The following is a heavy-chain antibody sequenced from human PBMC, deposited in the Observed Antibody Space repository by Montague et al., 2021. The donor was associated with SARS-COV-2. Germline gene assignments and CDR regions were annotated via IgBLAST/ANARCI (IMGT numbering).Heavy chain of an antibody. CDR3: ASLGSPEYCGGDCYIRDYGTDV. CDR1: GGSITSNAWF. Sequence: SETLSLTCTVSGGSITSNAWFWIWLRQSPGLELEWIVSIYYSSNSYSSLFLRSRLTIAMATSQIPVSRKIDTVTAAATALYFCASLGSPEYCGGDCYIRDYGTDVWGQGTRVTVSS. J-gene: IGHJ6*02. CDR2: IYYSSNS. V-gene: IGHV4-39*01. D-gene: IGHD2-21*02.